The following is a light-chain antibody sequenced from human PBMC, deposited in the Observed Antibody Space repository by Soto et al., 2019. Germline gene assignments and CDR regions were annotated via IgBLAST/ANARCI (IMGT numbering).Light chain of an antibody. CDR3: LYYDNWLAT. Sequence: ENRRAQSPAALSLSPGERTTNACRSSQSVSSSYLSWYQQKPGQAPRLLIYGASTRATGVSARFSGSGSGTEFTLTISSLQPEDFTIYYCLYYDNWLATFGGGTKVDIK. CDR1: QSVSSSY. V-gene: IGKV3D-7*01. J-gene: IGKJ4*01. CDR2: GAS.